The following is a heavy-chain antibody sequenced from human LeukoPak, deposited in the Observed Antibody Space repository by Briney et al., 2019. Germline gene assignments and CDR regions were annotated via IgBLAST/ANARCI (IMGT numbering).Heavy chain of an antibody. CDR1: GFTFTDYS. CDR2: ISSDSGHI. CDR3: ARDPPGCRSSSCRWGGWIDP. J-gene: IGHJ5*02. Sequence: NSGGSLRLSCAAAGFTFTDYSMNWVRQAPGKGLEWVSTISSDSGHIYYADSVKGRFTISRDNAENSLYLQINSLRAEDTAVYYCARDPPGCRSSSCRWGGWIDPWGQGTLVTVSS. D-gene: IGHD2-15*01. V-gene: IGHV3-21*01.